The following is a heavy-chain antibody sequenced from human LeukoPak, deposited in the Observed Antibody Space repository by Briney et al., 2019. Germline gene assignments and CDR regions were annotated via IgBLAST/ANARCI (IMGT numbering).Heavy chain of an antibody. Sequence: GGSLRLSCAASGFTFSNAWMQWVRQAPGKGLVWVSRINSDGSSTSYADSVKGRFTVSRDNAKNTLYLKMNSLRAEDTALYYCARGLRGSPIDYWGQGSLVTVSS. V-gene: IGHV3-74*01. CDR3: ARGLRGSPIDY. D-gene: IGHD3-16*01. CDR2: INSDGSST. CDR1: GFTFSNAW. J-gene: IGHJ4*02.